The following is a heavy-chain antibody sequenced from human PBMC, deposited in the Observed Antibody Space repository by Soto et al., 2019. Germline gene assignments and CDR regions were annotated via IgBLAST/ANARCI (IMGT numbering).Heavy chain of an antibody. Sequence: EVQLVESGGAVVQPGGSLRLSCAASGFTFDNYLMYWVRQTPGKGLEWVSLINWDGSSTSYADSVKGRFTISRDNSKDSLYLQMNSLRTEDTALYYCAKDHGTATQLFDYWGQGSLVTVSS. V-gene: IGHV3-43*01. J-gene: IGHJ4*02. CDR3: AKDHGTATQLFDY. D-gene: IGHD2-21*02. CDR2: INWDGSST. CDR1: GFTFDNYL.